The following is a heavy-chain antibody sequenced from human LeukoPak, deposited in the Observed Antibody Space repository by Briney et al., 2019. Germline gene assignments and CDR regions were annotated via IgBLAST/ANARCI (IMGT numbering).Heavy chain of an antibody. J-gene: IGHJ5*02. CDR3: ATGRRGYSGYDPSTGVTGASNWFDP. V-gene: IGHV1-24*01. CDR2: FDPEDGET. Sequence: ASVKVSCKVSGYTLTELSMHWVRQAPGKGLEWMGGFDPEDGETIYAQKFQGRVTMTEDTSTDTAYMELSSLRSEDTAVYYCATGRRGYSGYDPSTGVTGASNWFDPWGRGTLVTVSS. D-gene: IGHD5-12*01. CDR1: GYTLTELS.